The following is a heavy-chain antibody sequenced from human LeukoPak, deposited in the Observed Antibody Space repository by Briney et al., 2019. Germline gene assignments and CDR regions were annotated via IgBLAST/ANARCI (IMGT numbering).Heavy chain of an antibody. D-gene: IGHD3-16*01. V-gene: IGHV3-7*03. J-gene: IGHJ4*02. CDR3: ARDLSWGRPTY. CDR1: GFTFSNYW. Sequence: GGSLRLSCAASGFTFSNYWMSCVRQAPGKGLEWVANIKQDGSEKYYVDSVKGRFTISRDNAKNSLYLQMNSLRAEDTAVYYCARDLSWGRPTYWGQGSLVTVSS. CDR2: IKQDGSEK.